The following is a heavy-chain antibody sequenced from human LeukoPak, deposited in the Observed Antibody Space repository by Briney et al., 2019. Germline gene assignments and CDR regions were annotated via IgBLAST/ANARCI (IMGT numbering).Heavy chain of an antibody. Sequence: SGTLSPTCTVSGASIRSSNYFWGWIRQAPGKGLEWIGNIFHSGSTTYNPSLKSRVTISVDTSKNQFSLKLSSVTAADTAVYYCASSDMFRVFYFDYWGQGIQVTVSS. CDR2: IFHSGST. V-gene: IGHV4-39*01. J-gene: IGHJ4*02. D-gene: IGHD3-10*02. CDR1: GASIRSSNYF. CDR3: ASSDMFRVFYFDY.